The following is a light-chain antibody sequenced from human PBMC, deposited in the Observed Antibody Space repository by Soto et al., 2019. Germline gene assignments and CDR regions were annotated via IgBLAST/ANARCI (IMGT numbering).Light chain of an antibody. Sequence: EILLTQSPATLSLSPGERATLFCRASQSVSSYFAWYKQKPGQAPNLLIYDASNRATGIPARFSGSGSGTDFTLTISSLEPEDFEVYYCQQRSNWPLTFGQGTRLEIK. CDR2: DAS. CDR3: QQRSNWPLT. CDR1: QSVSSY. V-gene: IGKV3-11*01. J-gene: IGKJ5*01.